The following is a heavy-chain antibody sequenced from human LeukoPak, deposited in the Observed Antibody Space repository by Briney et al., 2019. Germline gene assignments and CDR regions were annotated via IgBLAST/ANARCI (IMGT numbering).Heavy chain of an antibody. V-gene: IGHV4-59*01. Sequence: SETLSLTCNVSVGSISSSYWSWIRQPPGKGPEWIWYTHYSGTTHFNPSLKSRVTISVDTSKNQFSLRLSSVTAADTAVYYCATNGYCNSFNCPSSYYYYGLDVWGQGTTVTVSS. CDR2: THYSGTT. CDR1: VGSISSSY. J-gene: IGHJ6*02. CDR3: ATNGYCNSFNCPSSYYYYGLDV. D-gene: IGHD2-2*03.